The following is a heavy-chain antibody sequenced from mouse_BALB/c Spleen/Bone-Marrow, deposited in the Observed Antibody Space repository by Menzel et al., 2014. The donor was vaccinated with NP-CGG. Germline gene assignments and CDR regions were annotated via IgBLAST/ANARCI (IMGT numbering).Heavy chain of an antibody. D-gene: IGHD1-2*01. Sequence: VQLKESGAELVKPGASVKLSCTASGFNIKDTYMHWVKQRPEQGLEWIGRIDPANGNTKYDPKFQGKATITADTSSNTAYLQLSSLTSEDTAVYYCARTAPENFDYWSQGTTLTVSS. CDR1: GFNIKDTY. CDR3: ARTAPENFDY. CDR2: IDPANGNT. V-gene: IGHV14-3*02. J-gene: IGHJ2*01.